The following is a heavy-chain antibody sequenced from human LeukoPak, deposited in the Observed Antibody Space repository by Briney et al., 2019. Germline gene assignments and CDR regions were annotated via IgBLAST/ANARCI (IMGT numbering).Heavy chain of an antibody. J-gene: IGHJ3*02. Sequence: SETLSLTCTVSGGSISSGSYYWTWIRQPAGKGLEWIGRIYTSGSTNYNPSLKSRVTISVDTSKNQFSLMLISVTAADTAVYYCAKGGSRRTRAFDIWGQGTMVTVSS. CDR1: GGSISSGSYY. D-gene: IGHD2-2*01. CDR2: IYTSGST. V-gene: IGHV4-61*02. CDR3: AKGGSRRTRAFDI.